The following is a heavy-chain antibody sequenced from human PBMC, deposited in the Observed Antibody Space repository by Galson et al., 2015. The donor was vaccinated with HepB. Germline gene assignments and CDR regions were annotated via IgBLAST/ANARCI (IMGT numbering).Heavy chain of an antibody. CDR2: IIPIFGTA. V-gene: IGHV1-69*13. D-gene: IGHD5-24*01. J-gene: IGHJ4*02. CDR1: GGTFSRYA. Sequence: SVKVSCKASGGTFSRYAISWVRQAPGQGLEWMGGIIPIFGTANYAQKFQGRVTITADESTSTAYMELSSLRSEDTAVYYCARGARRDGYNWGGPFDYWGQGTLVTVSS. CDR3: ARGARRDGYNWGGPFDY.